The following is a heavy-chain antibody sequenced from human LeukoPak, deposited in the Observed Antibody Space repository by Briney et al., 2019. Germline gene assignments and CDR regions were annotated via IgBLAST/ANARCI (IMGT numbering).Heavy chain of an antibody. Sequence: GGSLRLSCAASRFTFSSYAMSWVRQAPGKGLEWVSAISGSGGSTYYADSVKGRFTISRDNSKNTLYLQMNSLRAEDTAVYYCAKDRGSTGCRYFDYWGQGTLVTVSS. J-gene: IGHJ4*02. CDR1: RFTFSSYA. CDR2: ISGSGGST. CDR3: AKDRGSTGCRYFDY. D-gene: IGHD2-2*01. V-gene: IGHV3-23*01.